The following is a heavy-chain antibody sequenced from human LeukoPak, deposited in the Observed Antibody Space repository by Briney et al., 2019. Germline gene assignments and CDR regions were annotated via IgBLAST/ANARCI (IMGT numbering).Heavy chain of an antibody. V-gene: IGHV3-66*01. CDR1: GFTVSRKY. CDR3: TREVTTLAYYGMDV. CDR2: IYSGGTT. J-gene: IGHJ6*02. D-gene: IGHD4-17*01. Sequence: GGSLRLSCAASGFTVSRKYMSWVRQAPGKGLEWVSVIYSGGTTYYADSVKGRFTISRDNSKNMLYLQMNSLRAEDTAVYYCTREVTTLAYYGMDVWGQGTTVTVSS.